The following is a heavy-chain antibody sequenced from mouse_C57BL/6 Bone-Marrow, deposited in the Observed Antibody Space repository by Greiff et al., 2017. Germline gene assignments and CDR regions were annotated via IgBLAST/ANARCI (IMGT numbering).Heavy chain of an antibody. Sequence: VQLKESGGDLVKPGGSLKLSCAASGFTFSSYGMSWVRQTPDKRLEWVATISSGGSYTYYPDSVKGRFTISRDNAKNTRYLQMSSLKSEDTAMYYCARHRALYYGSSYRYFDVWGTGTTVTVSS. D-gene: IGHD1-1*01. V-gene: IGHV5-6*01. CDR3: ARHRALYYGSSYRYFDV. CDR2: ISSGGSYT. CDR1: GFTFSSYG. J-gene: IGHJ1*03.